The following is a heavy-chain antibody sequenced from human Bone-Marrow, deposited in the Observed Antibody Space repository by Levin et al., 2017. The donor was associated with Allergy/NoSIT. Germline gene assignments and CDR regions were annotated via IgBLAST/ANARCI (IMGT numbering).Heavy chain of an antibody. J-gene: IGHJ6*02. CDR3: AKLGDGSGSYSYYDDGMDV. D-gene: IGHD3-10*01. V-gene: IGHV3-23*01. Sequence: LSLTCAASGFTFSSYAMSWVRQAPGKGLEWVSSISVSGSSAYYADSVKGRFTISRDTSKNTLYLEINSLRAEDTAVYYCAKLGDGSGSYSYYDDGMDVWGQGTTVTVS. CDR2: ISVSGSSA. CDR1: GFTFSSYA.